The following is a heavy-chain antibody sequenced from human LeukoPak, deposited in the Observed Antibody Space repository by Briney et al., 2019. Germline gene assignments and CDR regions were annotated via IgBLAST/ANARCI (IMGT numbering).Heavy chain of an antibody. CDR2: IWYDGSNR. CDR1: GFTFRGNG. J-gene: IGHJ4*02. D-gene: IGHD4-17*01. Sequence: GRSLRLPCAASGFTFRGNGMHWIRQAPGKGLEWAAIIWYDGSNRYYADSVKGRFTISRDNSKNTLFLQMNSLTAEDTAVYYCARDQGTSVTAMVGGHFDYWGPGTLVTVSS. V-gene: IGHV3-33*01. CDR3: ARDQGTSVTAMVGGHFDY.